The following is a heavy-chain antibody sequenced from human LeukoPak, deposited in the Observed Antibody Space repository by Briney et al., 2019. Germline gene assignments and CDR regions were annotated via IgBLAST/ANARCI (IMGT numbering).Heavy chain of an antibody. V-gene: IGHV3-7*01. CDR1: GFTFSSFW. CDR2: IKEDGSQR. D-gene: IGHD1-1*01. J-gene: IGHJ4*02. Sequence: GGSLGLSCAASGFTFSSFWMSWVRQAPGKGLEWVANIKEDGSQRYYVNSVKGRFTISRDNAKNSLYLQMSSLRAEDTAVYYCARYTTTGRAYFFDYWGQGTLVTVSS. CDR3: ARYTTTGRAYFFDY.